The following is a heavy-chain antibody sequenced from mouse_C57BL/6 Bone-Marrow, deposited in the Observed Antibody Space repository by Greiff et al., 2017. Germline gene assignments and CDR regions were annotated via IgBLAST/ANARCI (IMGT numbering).Heavy chain of an antibody. J-gene: IGHJ3*01. CDR3: ARSQYGYDGGPWFAY. V-gene: IGHV8-8*01. CDR2: IWWDDDK. D-gene: IGHD2-2*01. Sequence: QVTLKESGPGILQPSQTLSLTCSFSGFSLSTFGMGVGWIRQPSGKGLEWLAHIWWDDDKYYNPALKSRLTISKDTSKNQVFLKIANVDTADTATYYCARSQYGYDGGPWFAYWGQGTLVTVSA. CDR1: GFSLSTFGMG.